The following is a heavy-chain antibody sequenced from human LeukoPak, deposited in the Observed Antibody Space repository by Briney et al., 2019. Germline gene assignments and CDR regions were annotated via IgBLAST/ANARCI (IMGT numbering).Heavy chain of an antibody. CDR2: IKSKTDGGTT. Sequence: PGGSLRLSCAASGFTFSNAWMSWARQAPGKGLEWVGRIKSKTDGGTTDYAAPVKGRFTISRDDSKNTLYLQMNSLKTEDTAVYYCTTSVSSGYSLFDYWGQGTLVTVSS. D-gene: IGHD3-22*01. J-gene: IGHJ4*02. V-gene: IGHV3-15*01. CDR1: GFTFSNAW. CDR3: TTSVSSGYSLFDY.